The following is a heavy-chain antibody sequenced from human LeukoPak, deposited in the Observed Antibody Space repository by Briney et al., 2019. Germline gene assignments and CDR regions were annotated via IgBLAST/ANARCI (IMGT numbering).Heavy chain of an antibody. CDR2: DSGGST. CDR1: GFAVSSNY. V-gene: IGHV3-53*01. D-gene: IGHD6-13*01. Sequence: PGGSLRLSCAASGFAVSSNYMSWVRQAPGKGLEWVSVDSGGSTEYADSVKGRFTISRDNSKNTLYLQMNSLRAEDTAVYYCARTSSAVNTKGLDSWGQGTLVTVSS. J-gene: IGHJ4*02. CDR3: ARTSSAVNTKGLDS.